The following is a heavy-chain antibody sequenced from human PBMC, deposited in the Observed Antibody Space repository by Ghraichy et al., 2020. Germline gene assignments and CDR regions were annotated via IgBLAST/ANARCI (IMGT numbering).Heavy chain of an antibody. CDR1: GGSVNSVTYS. CDR2: IFYSGST. J-gene: IGHJ4*02. V-gene: IGHV4-61*01. D-gene: IGHD5-18*01. CDR3: ARVRGYNYGLFDY. Sequence: SETLSLTCSVSGGSVNSVTYSWSWIRQPPGKGLEWIGYIFYSGSTNYNPSLKSRVTISVDTSKNQFSLRLSSVTAADTAVYFCARVRGYNYGLFDYWGQGTLVTVSS.